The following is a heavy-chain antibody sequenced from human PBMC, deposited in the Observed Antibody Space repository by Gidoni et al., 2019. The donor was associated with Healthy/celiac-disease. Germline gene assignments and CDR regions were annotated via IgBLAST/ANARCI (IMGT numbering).Heavy chain of an antibody. CDR2: ISGSGGST. CDR3: ARNIAPAAISNWFDP. Sequence: EVQLLESGGGLVQPGGSLRLSGAASGFTFSSYAMSWSRQAPGKGLEGVSAISGSGGSTDYADSVKGRFTISRDNSKNTLYLQMNSLRAEDTAVYYCARNIAPAAISNWFDPWGQGTLVTVSS. CDR1: GFTFSSYA. D-gene: IGHD2-2*01. J-gene: IGHJ5*02. V-gene: IGHV3-23*01.